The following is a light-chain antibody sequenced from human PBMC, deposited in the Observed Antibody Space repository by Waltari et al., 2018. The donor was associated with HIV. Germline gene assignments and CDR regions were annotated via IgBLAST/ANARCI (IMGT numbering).Light chain of an antibody. CDR3: CSYAGSYTFVV. CDR1: SSDVGGYNS. J-gene: IGLJ2*01. CDR2: DVS. V-gene: IGLV2-11*01. Sequence: QSALTQPRSVCGSPGQSVTISCTGTSSDVGGYNSVPWYQQHPGNAPKLIIYDVSKRPSGVPDRFSGSKSGNTASLTISGLQAEDEADYYCCSYAGSYTFVVFGGGTKLTVL.